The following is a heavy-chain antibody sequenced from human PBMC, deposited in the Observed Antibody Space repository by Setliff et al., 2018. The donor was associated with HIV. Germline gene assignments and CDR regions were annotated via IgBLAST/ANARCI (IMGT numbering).Heavy chain of an antibody. CDR1: GYTFTTYD. D-gene: IGHD1-26*01. J-gene: IGHJ6*03. Sequence: GASVKVSCKASGYTFTTYDINWVRQATGQGLEWMGWMNPNSGNTGYAQKFQGRVTMTRDTSISTAYMELNNLKFEDTAVYYCARARRDSHDRGRRNHYYIDVWGKGTTVTVSS. CDR2: MNPNSGNT. CDR3: ARARRDSHDRGRRNHYYIDV. V-gene: IGHV1-8*02.